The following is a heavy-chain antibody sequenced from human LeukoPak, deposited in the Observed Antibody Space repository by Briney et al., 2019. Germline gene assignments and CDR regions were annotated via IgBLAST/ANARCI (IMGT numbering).Heavy chain of an antibody. Sequence: ASVKVSCKASGYTFTSYAMHWVRQAPGQRLEWMGWINAGNGNTKYSQKFQGRVTITRDTSASTAYMELSSLRSEDTAVYYCARVRDLYNWFDPWGQGTLVTVPS. V-gene: IGHV1-3*01. J-gene: IGHJ5*02. CDR2: INAGNGNT. CDR3: ARVRDLYNWFDP. CDR1: GYTFTSYA. D-gene: IGHD4-17*01.